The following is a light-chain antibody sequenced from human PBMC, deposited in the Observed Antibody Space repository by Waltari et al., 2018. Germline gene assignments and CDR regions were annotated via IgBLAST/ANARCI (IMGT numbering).Light chain of an antibody. V-gene: IGLV1-44*01. Sequence: QSVLTQPPSASGTPGQRVTISCSGSSSTIGINTVNWYQQLPGTAPKLFIFNNSRRPSGVPERFSGSKAGTSASLAISGLQSEDEADYYCAALDDSLSAYVFGTGTKVTVL. CDR1: SSTIGINT. J-gene: IGLJ1*01. CDR3: AALDDSLSAYV. CDR2: NNS.